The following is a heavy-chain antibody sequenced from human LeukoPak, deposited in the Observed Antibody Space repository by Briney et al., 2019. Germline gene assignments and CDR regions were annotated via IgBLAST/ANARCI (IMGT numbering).Heavy chain of an antibody. CDR3: ARVTDGYNFDY. V-gene: IGHV3-66*01. Sequence: GGSLRLSCAASGFTVSSNYMSWVRQAPGKGLEWVSVIYSGDSTYYAGSVKGRFTISRDNSKNTLHLQMNSPRAEDTAVYYCARVTDGYNFDYWGQGTLVTVSS. CDR2: IYSGDST. CDR1: GFTVSSNY. D-gene: IGHD5-24*01. J-gene: IGHJ4*02.